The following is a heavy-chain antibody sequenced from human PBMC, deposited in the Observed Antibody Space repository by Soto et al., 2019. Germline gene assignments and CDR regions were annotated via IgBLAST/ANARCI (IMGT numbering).Heavy chain of an antibody. Sequence: PGGSLRLSCAASGFTFSSYAMIWARQAPGKGLEWVSAISGSGGSTYYADSVKGRFTISRDNSKNTLYLQMNSLRAEDTDVYYCAKIPHSSSGYLVVFNIGGQGKMVTVSS. J-gene: IGHJ3*02. CDR1: GFTFSSYA. CDR3: AKIPHSSSGYLVVFNI. CDR2: ISGSGGST. D-gene: IGHD6-13*01. V-gene: IGHV3-23*01.